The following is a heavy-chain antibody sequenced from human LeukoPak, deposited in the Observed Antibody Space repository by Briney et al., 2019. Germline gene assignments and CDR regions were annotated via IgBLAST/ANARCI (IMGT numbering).Heavy chain of an antibody. V-gene: IGHV1-18*01. CDR2: ISAYNGNT. CDR3: ARSMGDYDSSGYYYVAGY. D-gene: IGHD3-22*01. CDR1: GYTFTSYG. J-gene: IGHJ4*02. Sequence: ASVKVSCTASGYTFTSYGISWVRQAPGQGLEWMGWISAYNGNTNYAQKLQGRVTMTTDTSTSTAYMELRSLRSDDTAVYYCARSMGDYDSSGYYYVAGYWGQGTLVTVSS.